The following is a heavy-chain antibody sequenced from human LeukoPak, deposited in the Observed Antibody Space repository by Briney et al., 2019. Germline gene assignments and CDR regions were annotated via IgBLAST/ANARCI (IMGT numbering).Heavy chain of an antibody. V-gene: IGHV3-7*01. CDR1: GFTFSSYW. Sequence: GGSLRLSCAASGFTFSSYWMSWVRQAPGKGLEWVANIKQDGSDKSYVGSVKGRFTISRDSAKNSLYLQMNSLRAEDTAAYYCARDRWGTTTYFDYWGQGTLVIVSS. CDR2: IKQDGSDK. CDR3: ARDRWGTTTYFDY. J-gene: IGHJ4*02. D-gene: IGHD7-27*01.